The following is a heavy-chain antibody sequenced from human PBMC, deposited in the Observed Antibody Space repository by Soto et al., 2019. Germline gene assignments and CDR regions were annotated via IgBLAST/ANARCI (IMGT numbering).Heavy chain of an antibody. CDR3: AKDQSIAGYYYMDV. V-gene: IGHV3-30*18. J-gene: IGHJ6*03. CDR2: ISYDGSNK. CDR1: GFTFSSYG. D-gene: IGHD3-3*02. Sequence: QVQLVESGGGVVQPGRSLRLSCAASGFTFSSYGMHWVRQAPGKGLEWVAVISYDGSNKYYADSVTGRFTISRDNSKNTLYLQMNSLRAEDTAVYYCAKDQSIAGYYYMDVWGKGTTVTVSS.